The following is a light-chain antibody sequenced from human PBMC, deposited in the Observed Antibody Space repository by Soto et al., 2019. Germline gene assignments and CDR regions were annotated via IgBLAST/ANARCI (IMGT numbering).Light chain of an antibody. CDR3: QEYNNWHPIT. J-gene: IGKJ4*01. V-gene: IGKV3-15*01. CDR1: QSLSNK. Sequence: EIVMTQSPATLSVSPGERATLSCRASQSLSNKLAWYQQKPGQAPRLLIYGASTRATGIPARFSGSGSGTEFTLTISSPQSEDFAVYYCQEYNNWHPITFGGGTKVDI. CDR2: GAS.